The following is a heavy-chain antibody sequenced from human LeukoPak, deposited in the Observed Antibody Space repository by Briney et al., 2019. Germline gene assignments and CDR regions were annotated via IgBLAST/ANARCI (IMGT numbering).Heavy chain of an antibody. V-gene: IGHV3-23*01. CDR1: GFTFANYT. CDR2: VSGSGSGT. J-gene: IGHJ4*02. Sequence: GGSLRLSCAGSGFTFANYTMSWVRLAPGKGLEWVSAVSGSGSGTFYVDSVRGRFTVSRDTSKNTLSLQMNSLRAEDTAVYYCASLSLGHYWGQGTLVTVSS. CDR3: ASLSLGHY. D-gene: IGHD6-6*01.